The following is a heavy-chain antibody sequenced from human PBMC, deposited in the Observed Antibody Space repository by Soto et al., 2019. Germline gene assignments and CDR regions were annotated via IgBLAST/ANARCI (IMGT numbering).Heavy chain of an antibody. CDR1: GFTFSSYA. V-gene: IGHV3-23*01. CDR3: AKDSRIVVVPAAEKDY. D-gene: IGHD2-2*01. J-gene: IGHJ4*02. Sequence: GGSLRLSCAASGFTFSSYAMSWVRQAPGKGLEWVSAISGSGGSTYYADSVKGRFTISRDNSKNTLYLQMNSLRAEDTAVYYCAKDSRIVVVPAAEKDYWGQGTLVTVSS. CDR2: ISGSGGST.